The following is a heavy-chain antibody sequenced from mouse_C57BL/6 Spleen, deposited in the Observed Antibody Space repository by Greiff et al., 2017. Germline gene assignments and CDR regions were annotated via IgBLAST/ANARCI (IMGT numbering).Heavy chain of an antibody. CDR1: GYAFTNYL. J-gene: IGHJ2*01. Sequence: QVQLQQSGAELVRPGTSVKVSCKASGYAFTNYLIEWVKQRPGQGLEWIGVINPGSGGTNYNEKFKGKATLTADKSSSTAYMQLSSLTSEDSAVXFCARQLRLPYYFDYWGQGTTLTVSS. CDR3: ARQLRLPYYFDY. D-gene: IGHD3-2*02. V-gene: IGHV1-54*01. CDR2: INPGSGGT.